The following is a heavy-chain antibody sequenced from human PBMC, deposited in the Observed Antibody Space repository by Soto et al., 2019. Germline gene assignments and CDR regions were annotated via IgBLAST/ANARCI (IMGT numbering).Heavy chain of an antibody. J-gene: IGHJ4*02. CDR2: ISHDGSNK. CDR1: GFTFSSYA. Sequence: GGSLRLSCAASGFTFSSYAMHWVRQAPGKGLEWVAVISHDGSNKYYADSVKGRFTISRDNSKNTLYLQMNSLRAEDTAVYYCARDLMTLDPDFDYWGQGTLVTVSS. V-gene: IGHV3-30-3*01. D-gene: IGHD3-16*01. CDR3: ARDLMTLDPDFDY.